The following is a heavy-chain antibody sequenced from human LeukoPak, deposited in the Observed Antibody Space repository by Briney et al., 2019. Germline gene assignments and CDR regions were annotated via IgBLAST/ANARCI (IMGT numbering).Heavy chain of an antibody. Sequence: SETLSLTCTVSGGSISKYYWTWIRQPPGKGLEWIGYISYSGNTNYNPSLKSRVTISLDTSKNQFSLKLISVTAADTAVYYCARGVGSGYTDYWGQGALVTVSS. CDR3: ARGVGSGYTDY. D-gene: IGHD3-22*01. J-gene: IGHJ4*02. CDR2: ISYSGNT. CDR1: GGSISKYY. V-gene: IGHV4-59*01.